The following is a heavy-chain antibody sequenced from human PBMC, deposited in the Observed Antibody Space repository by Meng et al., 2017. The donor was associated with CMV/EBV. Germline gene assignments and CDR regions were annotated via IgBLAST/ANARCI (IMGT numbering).Heavy chain of an antibody. CDR1: GYIFSSYD. V-gene: IGHV1-8*03. J-gene: IGHJ6*02. D-gene: IGHD1-26*01. CDR2: MNPNSGNT. Sequence: ASVQVSCKASGYIFSSYDINWVRQATGQGLGWMGWMNPNSGNTGYAQKFQGRVTIARNTSISTAYMELSSLRSEDTAVYYCAWTGKKWELLPYYYYYGMDVWGQGTTVTVSS. CDR3: AWTGKKWELLPYYYYYGMDV.